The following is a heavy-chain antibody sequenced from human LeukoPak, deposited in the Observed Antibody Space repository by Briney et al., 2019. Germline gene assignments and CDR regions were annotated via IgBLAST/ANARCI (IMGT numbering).Heavy chain of an antibody. Sequence: ASVTVSCKASGYIFTDYYIHWVRQAPGQRLEWMGWISPEGGGTNYEPMFQGRVTMTRDTSINTVYMDLSSLRSDDTAVYYCARDPGRTPQFDFWGQGALVTVSS. CDR2: ISPEGGGT. CDR3: ARDPGRTPQFDF. CDR1: GYIFTDYY. J-gene: IGHJ4*02. V-gene: IGHV1-2*02. D-gene: IGHD2-15*01.